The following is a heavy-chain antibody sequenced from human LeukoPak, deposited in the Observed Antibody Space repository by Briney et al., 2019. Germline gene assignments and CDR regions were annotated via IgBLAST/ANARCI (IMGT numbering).Heavy chain of an antibody. J-gene: IGHJ1*01. CDR3: ARGDGGDQGYFQD. CDR2: INQGGKVQ. Sequence: GGCLLLSCVASGFTVRNFWRYWGRRGPGKGGGGVGNINQGGKVQHYGDSVKGRFTIAKNNAENSLSLHMNSLRADDTAVYYCARGDGGDQGYFQDWGQGTLVTVSS. V-gene: IGHV3-7*04. CDR1: GFTVRNFW. D-gene: IGHD4-23*01.